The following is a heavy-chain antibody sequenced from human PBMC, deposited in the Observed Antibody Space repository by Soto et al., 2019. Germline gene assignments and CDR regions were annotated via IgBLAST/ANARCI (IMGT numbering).Heavy chain of an antibody. CDR3: ARSTSRKDRGPTFDY. V-gene: IGHV1-46*01. CDR1: GYTFTSYY. D-gene: IGHD2-2*01. J-gene: IGHJ4*02. CDR2: INPSGGST. Sequence: PGESLKISCKGSGYTFTSYYMHWVRQAPGQGLEWMGIINPSGGSTSYAQKFQGRVTMTRDTSTSTVYMELSSLRSEDTAVYYCARSTSRKDRGPTFDYWGQGTLVTVS.